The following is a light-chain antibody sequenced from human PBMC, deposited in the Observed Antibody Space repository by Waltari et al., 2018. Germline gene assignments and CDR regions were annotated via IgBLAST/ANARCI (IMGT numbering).Light chain of an antibody. Sequence: DIQMTQAPSSLSASVGDRVTMTCRASQSITRHLNWFQQQPGKAPKLLIHTASSLQSGVPSRFSGSGSGTHFTLTITSLQPEDFATYFCQQSYITPYTFGQGTKLDIK. CDR3: QQSYITPYT. CDR1: QSITRH. J-gene: IGKJ2*01. CDR2: TAS. V-gene: IGKV1-39*01.